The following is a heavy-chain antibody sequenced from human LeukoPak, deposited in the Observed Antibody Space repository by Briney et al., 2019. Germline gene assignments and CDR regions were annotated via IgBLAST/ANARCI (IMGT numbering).Heavy chain of an antibody. CDR1: GGTFTNYA. J-gene: IGHJ2*01. Sequence: SVTVSCKASGGTFTNYAFSWVRQAPGQGLEWMGGIIPMFSTSRYAQKFQDRVTITADESTSAASMELGSLRSEDTAVYYCARGPYDFGSDYHHWYFDLWGRGTLVTVSS. V-gene: IGHV1-69*01. CDR2: IIPMFSTS. D-gene: IGHD3-3*01. CDR3: ARGPYDFGSDYHHWYFDL.